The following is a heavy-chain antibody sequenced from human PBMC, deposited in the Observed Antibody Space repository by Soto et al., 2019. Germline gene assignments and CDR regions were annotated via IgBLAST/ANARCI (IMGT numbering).Heavy chain of an antibody. J-gene: IGHJ4*02. V-gene: IGHV3-23*01. CDR1: GFTFSNYA. CDR3: VRSSGLHWEPFDS. CDR2: IGGPGGDRT. Sequence: EVQLLESGGDFVQPGGSLRLSCAASGFTFSNYAMGWVRQAPGKGLEWVSTIGGPGGDRTYYADPVKGRFAISRDNSKDTVYLQMTSLRADDTAVYYCVRSSGLHWEPFDSWGQGTLVSVSS. D-gene: IGHD3-10*01.